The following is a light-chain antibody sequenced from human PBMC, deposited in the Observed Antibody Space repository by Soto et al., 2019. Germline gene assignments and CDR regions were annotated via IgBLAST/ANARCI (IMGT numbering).Light chain of an antibody. J-gene: IGKJ2*01. V-gene: IGKV1-39*01. CDR2: EAS. CDR1: QNINKN. Sequence: IQMTQSPTSLSAFVGDSVTISCRASQNINKNLNWCQQKSGKAPSLLMYEASTLQSGVPSRFSGSGSGTDFTLAITNLQPEDFATYYCQQSFHTPYTFGQGTKLEI. CDR3: QQSFHTPYT.